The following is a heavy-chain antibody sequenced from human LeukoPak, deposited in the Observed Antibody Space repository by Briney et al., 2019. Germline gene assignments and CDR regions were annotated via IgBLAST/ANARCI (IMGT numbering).Heavy chain of an antibody. J-gene: IGHJ4*02. CDR3: ARDGYCSSGSCYGSYDY. CDR1: GFIFSKYS. Sequence: GGSLRLSCAASGFIFSKYSMHWVRQAPGKGLEWASYISSSSDTIYYADSVKGRFTISRDNAKNSLYLQMNSLRDEDTAVYYCARDGYCSSGSCYGSYDYWGQGTLVTVSS. D-gene: IGHD2-15*01. V-gene: IGHV3-48*02. CDR2: ISSSSDTI.